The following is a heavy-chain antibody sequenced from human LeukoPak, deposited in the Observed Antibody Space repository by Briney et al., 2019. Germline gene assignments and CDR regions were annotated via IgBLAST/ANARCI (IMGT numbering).Heavy chain of an antibody. Sequence: SETLSLTCTVSDGSVTRSSYYWGWIRQPPGKGLEWIGSMYNSGNKYYNPSLKSRVTISVDTSKNQFSLKLTSVTAADTAVYYCVRGYDRSGNPFDYWGQGTLVTVSS. J-gene: IGHJ4*02. CDR3: VRGYDRSGNPFDY. CDR1: DGSVTRSSYY. D-gene: IGHD3-22*01. V-gene: IGHV4-39*01. CDR2: MYNSGNK.